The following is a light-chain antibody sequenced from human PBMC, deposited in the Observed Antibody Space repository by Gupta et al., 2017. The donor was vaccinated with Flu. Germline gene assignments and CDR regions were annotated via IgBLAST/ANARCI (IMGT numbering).Light chain of an antibody. CDR1: QSVSSN. Sequence: EIAMTQSPATLSVSPGERATLSCRASQSVSSNLAWYQQKPGQAPRLLIYGAATRASGIPARFSGSGSGTEFTLTISSLQSEDFAVYYCQQYENWPPLTFGGGTKVEIK. V-gene: IGKV3-15*01. J-gene: IGKJ4*01. CDR2: GAA. CDR3: QQYENWPPLT.